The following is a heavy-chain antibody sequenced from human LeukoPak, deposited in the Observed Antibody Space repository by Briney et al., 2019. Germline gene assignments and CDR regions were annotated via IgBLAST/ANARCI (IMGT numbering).Heavy chain of an antibody. J-gene: IGHJ5*02. CDR3: ARGRLGGHRFDP. V-gene: IGHV3-48*04. Sequence: GGSLRLSCAASGFTFSSYSVNWVRQAPWKGLEWVSYISSSSSTIYYADSVKGRFTISRDNAKNSLYLQMNSLRAEDTAVYYCARGRLGGHRFDPWGQGTLVTVSS. D-gene: IGHD3-10*01. CDR1: GFTFSSYS. CDR2: ISSSSSTI.